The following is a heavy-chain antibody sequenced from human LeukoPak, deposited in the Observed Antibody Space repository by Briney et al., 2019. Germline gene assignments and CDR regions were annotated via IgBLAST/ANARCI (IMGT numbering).Heavy chain of an antibody. CDR1: GFTFSGYY. CDR2: INPNSGGT. CDR3: ARESRDTAWSLDL. J-gene: IGHJ4*02. Sequence: ASVKVSCKASGFTFSGYYMHWVRQAPGQGFEWMGWINPNSGGTNFAQKFQGRVTMTRDTSINTVYMELSSLGSDDTAVYYCARESRDTAWSLDLWGQGTLVTVSS. V-gene: IGHV1-2*02. D-gene: IGHD1-1*01.